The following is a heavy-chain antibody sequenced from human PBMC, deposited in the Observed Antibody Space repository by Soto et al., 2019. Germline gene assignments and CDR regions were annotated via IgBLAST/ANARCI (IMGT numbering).Heavy chain of an antibody. CDR3: ARDPGYCSGGSCYQDAFVI. Sequence: QVQLVQSGAEVKKPGSSVKVSCKASGGTFSRYTISWVRQDTGQGLEWMGRIIPILGIANYAQKFQGRVTITADKSTSTAYMELSSLRSEDTAVYYCARDPGYCSGGSCYQDAFVIWGQGTMVTVSS. V-gene: IGHV1-69*08. D-gene: IGHD2-15*01. J-gene: IGHJ3*02. CDR1: GGTFSRYT. CDR2: IIPILGIA.